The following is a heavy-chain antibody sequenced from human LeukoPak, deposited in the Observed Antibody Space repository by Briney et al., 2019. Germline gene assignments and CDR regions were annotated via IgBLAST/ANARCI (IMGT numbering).Heavy chain of an antibody. J-gene: IGHJ4*02. Sequence: SETLSLTCSVSGGSISSSSYYWGWLRQPPGKGLEWIGEINHSGSTNYNPSLKSRVTISVDTSKNQFSLKLSSVTAADTAVYYCARAREDYGDSLDYWGQGTLVTVSS. D-gene: IGHD4-17*01. CDR2: INHSGST. CDR1: GGSISSSSYY. V-gene: IGHV4-39*07. CDR3: ARAREDYGDSLDY.